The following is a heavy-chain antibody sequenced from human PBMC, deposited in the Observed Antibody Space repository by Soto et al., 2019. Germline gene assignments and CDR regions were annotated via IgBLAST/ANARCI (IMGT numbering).Heavy chain of an antibody. D-gene: IGHD2-15*01. V-gene: IGHV4-34*01. CDR2: INHSGST. CDR3: ARGGVGDCSGGSCYSGNWFEP. Sequence: PSDTLSLTCAVYGVSFSGYYWSWILQPPGKGLEWIGEINHSGSTNYNPSLKSRVTISVDTSKHQFSLKLSSVTAADTAVYYCARGGVGDCSGGSCYSGNWFEPWGQGTLGTVSS. CDR1: GVSFSGYY. J-gene: IGHJ5*02.